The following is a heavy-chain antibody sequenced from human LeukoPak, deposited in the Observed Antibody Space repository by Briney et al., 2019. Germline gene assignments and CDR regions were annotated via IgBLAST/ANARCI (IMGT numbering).Heavy chain of an antibody. CDR3: AREGRWLQLRYFDY. J-gene: IGHJ4*02. CDR2: INAGNGNT. Sequence: ASVKVSCKASGYTFTNYAMHWVRQAPGQRLEWMGWINAGNGNTKYSQKFQGRVTITADESTSTAYMELSSLRSEDTAVYYCAREGRWLQLRYFDYWGQGTLVTVSS. D-gene: IGHD5-24*01. V-gene: IGHV1-3*01. CDR1: GYTFTNYA.